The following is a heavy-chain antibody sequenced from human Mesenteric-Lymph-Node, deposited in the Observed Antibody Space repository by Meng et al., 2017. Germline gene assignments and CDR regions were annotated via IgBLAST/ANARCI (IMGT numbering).Heavy chain of an antibody. CDR2: IYHSGST. CDR1: GGSISSINW. CDR3: ARVAAAGNEWFDP. V-gene: IGHV4-4*02. J-gene: IGHJ5*02. Sequence: KESGPGLVKPSETLSLTCAVAGGSISSINWWTWVRQPPGKGLEWIGEIYHSGSTNYNPSLKSRVTISVDKFKNQFSLKLSSVTAADTAVYYCARVAAAGNEWFDPWGQGTLVTVSS. D-gene: IGHD6-13*01.